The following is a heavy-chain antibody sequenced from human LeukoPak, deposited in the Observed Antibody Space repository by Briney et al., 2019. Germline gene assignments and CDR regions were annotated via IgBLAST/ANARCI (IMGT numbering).Heavy chain of an antibody. V-gene: IGHV3-30*03. J-gene: IGHJ4*02. CDR2: ISYDGDNK. Sequence: PGGSLRLSCVASGFTFSNYGIHWVRQAPGKGLEWVAVISYDGDNKYYADSVKGRFTISRDNSKNTLYLQMNSLRAEDTAMYYCACAYYDFWSGYFSPDSWGQGTLVTVSS. D-gene: IGHD3-3*01. CDR1: GFTFSNYG. CDR3: ACAYYDFWSGYFSPDS.